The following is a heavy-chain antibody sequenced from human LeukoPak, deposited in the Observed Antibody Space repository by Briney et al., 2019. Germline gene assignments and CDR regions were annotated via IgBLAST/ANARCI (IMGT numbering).Heavy chain of an antibody. CDR2: INPNSGGT. CDR1: GYTFTGYY. J-gene: IGHJ4*02. V-gene: IGHV1-2*06. CDR3: AGLYSSGWYYFDY. D-gene: IGHD6-19*01. Sequence: ASVTVSCTASGYTFTGYYMHWVRQAPGQGLEWMGRINPNSGGTNYAQKFQGRVTMTRDTSISTAYMELSRLRSDDTAVYYCAGLYSSGWYYFDYWGQGTLVTVSS.